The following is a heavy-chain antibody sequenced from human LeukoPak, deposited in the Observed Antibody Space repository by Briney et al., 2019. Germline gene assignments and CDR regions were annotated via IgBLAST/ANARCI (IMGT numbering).Heavy chain of an antibody. D-gene: IGHD4-17*01. J-gene: IGHJ6*02. CDR2: MNPNSGNT. V-gene: IGHV1-8*01. CDR3: ARGYGDYSYYYYGMDV. CDR1: GYTFTSYD. Sequence: ASVKVSCKASGYTFTSYDINWVRQAPGQGLEWMGWMNPNSGNTGYAQKFQGGVTMTRNTSISTAYMELSSLRSEDTAVYYCARGYGDYSYYYYGMDVWGQGTTVTVSS.